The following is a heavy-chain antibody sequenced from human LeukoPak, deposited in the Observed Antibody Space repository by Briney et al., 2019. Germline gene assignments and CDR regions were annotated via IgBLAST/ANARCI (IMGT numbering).Heavy chain of an antibody. J-gene: IGHJ6*03. CDR3: ARTTVTIPYYYYYMDV. CDR2: IYPGDSDT. V-gene: IGHV5-51*01. CDR1: GYSFTSYW. D-gene: IGHD4-11*01. Sequence: GASLQISCKGSGYSFTSYWIGWVRQMPGKGLEWMGIIYPGDSDTRYSPSFQAQVTISADKSISTAYLQWSSLKASDTAMYYCARTTVTIPYYYYYMDVWGKGTTVTVSS.